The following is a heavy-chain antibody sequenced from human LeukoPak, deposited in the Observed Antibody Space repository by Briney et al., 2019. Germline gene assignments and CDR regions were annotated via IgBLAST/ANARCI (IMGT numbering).Heavy chain of an antibody. CDR3: ARGGYYGSGTYFDY. Sequence: GGSLRLSCAASGLTLTSYAMSWVRQAPGKGLEWVSAISGNGGRTYYADSVKGRFAISRDNSKNTLFLQMSNLRAEDTAVYYCARGGYYGSGTYFDYWGQGTLVTVSS. D-gene: IGHD3-10*01. CDR1: GLTLTSYA. CDR2: ISGNGGRT. V-gene: IGHV3-23*01. J-gene: IGHJ4*02.